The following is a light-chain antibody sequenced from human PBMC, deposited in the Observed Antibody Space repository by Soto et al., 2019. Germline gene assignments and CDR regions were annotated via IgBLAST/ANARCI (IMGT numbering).Light chain of an antibody. CDR1: QNVSSSY. CDR3: QQYGSSPLT. CDR2: GAS. V-gene: IGKV3-20*01. Sequence: EIVLTQSPGTLSLSPGERATLSCRASQNVSSSYLAWYQQKPGQAPRLLIYGASSRATGIPDRFSGGGSGTDFTLTISRLEPEDFAVYYCQQYGSSPLTFGGGTKVEIK. J-gene: IGKJ4*01.